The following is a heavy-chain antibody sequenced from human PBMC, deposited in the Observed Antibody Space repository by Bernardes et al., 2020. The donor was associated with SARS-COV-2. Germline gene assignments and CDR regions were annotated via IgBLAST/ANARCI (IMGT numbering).Heavy chain of an antibody. CDR3: ARGPWEYRYSSYYDYGMDV. CDR2: ISGYNGNK. J-gene: IGHJ6*02. V-gene: IGHV1-18*01. Sequence: ASVKVSCKASGYTSTSYGISWVRQASGQGLEWMGWISGYNGNKNYAQNFQGRVTMTTDTSTSTAYMELRSMRSDDTAVYYCARGPWEYRYSSYYDYGMDVWGQGTTVTVSS. D-gene: IGHD6-6*01. CDR1: GYTSTSYG.